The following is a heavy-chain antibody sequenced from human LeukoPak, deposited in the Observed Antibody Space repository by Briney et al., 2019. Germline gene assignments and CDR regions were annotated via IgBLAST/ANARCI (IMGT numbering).Heavy chain of an antibody. CDR3: ARPYGSGSHYYYGMDV. CDR2: IYSGGST. J-gene: IGHJ6*02. D-gene: IGHD3-10*01. Sequence: GGSLRLSCAASGFTVSSNYMSWVRQAPGKGLEWVSVIYSGGSTYYADSVKGRFTISRDNSKNTLYLQMNSLRAEDTAVYYCARPYGSGSHYYYGMDVWGQGTTVTVSS. CDR1: GFTVSSNY. V-gene: IGHV3-53*01.